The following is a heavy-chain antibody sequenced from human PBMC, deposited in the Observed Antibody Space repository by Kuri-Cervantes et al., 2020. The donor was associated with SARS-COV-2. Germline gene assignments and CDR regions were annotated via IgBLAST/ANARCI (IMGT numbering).Heavy chain of an antibody. D-gene: IGHD2-8*01. Sequence: GESLKISCAASGFTFSDHYMDWVRQAPGKGLEWVGRTRNKANSYTTEYAASVKGRFTISRDNSKNTLYLQMNSLRTEDTAVYYCARDEGYCTNGVCRAGYYGMDVWGQGTTVTVSS. CDR2: TRNKANSYTT. CDR3: ARDEGYCTNGVCRAGYYGMDV. J-gene: IGHJ6*02. V-gene: IGHV3-72*01. CDR1: GFTFSDHY.